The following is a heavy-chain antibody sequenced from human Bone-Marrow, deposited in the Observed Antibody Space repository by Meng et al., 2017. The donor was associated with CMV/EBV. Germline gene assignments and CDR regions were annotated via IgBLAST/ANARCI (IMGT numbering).Heavy chain of an antibody. Sequence: GGSLRLSCAASGFTFDDYAMHWVRQAPGKGLEWVSGISWNSGSIGYADSVKGRFTISRDNAKNSLYLQMNSLRAEDTALYYCARRYCSSTSCHDAFDIWGQGQMVNVAS. D-gene: IGHD2-2*01. V-gene: IGHV3-9*01. CDR3: ARRYCSSTSCHDAFDI. J-gene: IGHJ3*02. CDR2: ISWNSGSI. CDR1: GFTFDDYA.